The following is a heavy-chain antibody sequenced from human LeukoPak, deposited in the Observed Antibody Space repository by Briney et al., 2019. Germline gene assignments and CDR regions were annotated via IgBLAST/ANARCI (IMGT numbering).Heavy chain of an antibody. CDR1: GYTFTGYY. J-gene: IGHJ4*02. Sequence: ASVKVSCKASGYTFTGYYMHWVRQAPGQGLEWMGWINPNSGDTNYAQKFQGRVTMTRDTSISTAYMELSRLRSDDTAVYYCARDQFGTTFDYWGQGTLVTVSS. D-gene: IGHD1-1*01. V-gene: IGHV1-2*02. CDR3: ARDQFGTTFDY. CDR2: INPNSGDT.